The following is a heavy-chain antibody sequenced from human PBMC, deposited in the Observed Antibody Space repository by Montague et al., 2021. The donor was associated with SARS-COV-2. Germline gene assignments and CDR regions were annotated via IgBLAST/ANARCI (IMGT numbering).Heavy chain of an antibody. Sequence: SETLSLTCIVSDDSISSSSYFWGWIRQPPGKGLEWIGSIYYSGSTXYNPSLKSRVTISVDTSKNQFSLKLSSVTAADTAVFYCARKTSRGLTIFGVVTASYCFDYWGQGTLVTVSS. J-gene: IGHJ4*02. CDR2: IYYSGST. D-gene: IGHD3-3*01. CDR3: ARKTSRGLTIFGVVTASYCFDY. V-gene: IGHV4-39*01. CDR1: DDSISSSSYF.